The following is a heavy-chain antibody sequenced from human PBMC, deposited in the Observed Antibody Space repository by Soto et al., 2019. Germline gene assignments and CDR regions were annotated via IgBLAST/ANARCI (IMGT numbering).Heavy chain of an antibody. Sequence: QVQLVQSGAEVKKPGASVKVSCKASGYTFTSYGISWVRQAPGQGLEWMGWISAYNGNTNYAQKLQGRVTMTTDTTPRTAYMELRSLRSDDTAVYYCARESGYYGSGSYSPYYYGMDVWGQGTTVTVSS. J-gene: IGHJ6*02. CDR1: GYTFTSYG. CDR3: ARESGYYGSGSYSPYYYGMDV. V-gene: IGHV1-18*01. CDR2: ISAYNGNT. D-gene: IGHD3-10*01.